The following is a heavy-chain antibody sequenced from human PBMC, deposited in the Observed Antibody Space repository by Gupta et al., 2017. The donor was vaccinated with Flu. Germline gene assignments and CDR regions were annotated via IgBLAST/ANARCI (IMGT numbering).Heavy chain of an antibody. CDR2: INPSGGST. J-gene: IGHJ6*03. V-gene: IGHV1-46*01. Sequence: QVQLVQSGAEVKKPGASVKVSCKASGYTFTSYYMHWVRQAPGQGLEWMGIINPSGGSTSYAQKFQGRVTMTRDTSTSTVYMELSSLRSEDTAVYYCARGRTIFGVVTIHYYYYYYMDVWGKGTTVTVSS. D-gene: IGHD3-3*01. CDR3: ARGRTIFGVVTIHYYYYYYMDV. CDR1: GYTFTSYY.